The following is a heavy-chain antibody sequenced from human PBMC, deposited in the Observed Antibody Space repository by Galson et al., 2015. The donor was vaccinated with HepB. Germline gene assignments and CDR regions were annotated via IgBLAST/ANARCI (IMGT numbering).Heavy chain of an antibody. J-gene: IGHJ4*02. CDR1: GFTFSSYW. Sequence: SLRLSCAASGFTFSSYWMTWVRQAPGKGLEWVAHIKEDGSKKYYVASVKGRLTISRDNAKNSLYLQINSLRTEDTAVYYCARASSGPYCQNFNSWGQGTLVTVSS. D-gene: IGHD2-15*01. V-gene: IGHV3-7*01. CDR3: ARASSGPYCQNFNS. CDR2: IKEDGSKK.